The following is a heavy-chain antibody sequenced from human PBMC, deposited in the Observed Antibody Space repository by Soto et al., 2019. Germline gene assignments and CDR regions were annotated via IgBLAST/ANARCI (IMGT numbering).Heavy chain of an antibody. CDR2: IYYSGST. V-gene: IGHV4-59*01. D-gene: IGHD1-26*01. CDR3: ARDGIGGWYFDL. Sequence: QVQLQESGPGLVKPSETLSLTCTVSGGSISSYYWSWIRQPPGKGLEWIGYIYYSGSTNYNPSLKSRXXIXVXXSKNQFSLKLSSVTAADTAVHYCARDGIGGWYFDLWGRGTLVTVSS. CDR1: GGSISSYY. J-gene: IGHJ2*01.